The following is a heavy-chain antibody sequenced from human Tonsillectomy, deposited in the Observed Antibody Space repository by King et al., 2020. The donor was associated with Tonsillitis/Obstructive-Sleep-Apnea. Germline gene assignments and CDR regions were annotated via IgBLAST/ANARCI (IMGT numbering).Heavy chain of an antibody. D-gene: IGHD2-2*01. J-gene: IGHJ4*02. CDR3: ARDSNTRYCSSTSCRPFDY. Sequence: VQLVESGGGLVKPGGSLRLSCAASGFTFSSYSMNWVRQAPGKGLEWVSSISSSSSYIYYADSVKGRFTISRDNAKNSLYLQMNSLRAGDTAVYYCARDSNTRYCSSTSCRPFDYWGQGTLVTVSS. CDR2: ISSSSSYI. CDR1: GFTFSSYS. V-gene: IGHV3-21*01.